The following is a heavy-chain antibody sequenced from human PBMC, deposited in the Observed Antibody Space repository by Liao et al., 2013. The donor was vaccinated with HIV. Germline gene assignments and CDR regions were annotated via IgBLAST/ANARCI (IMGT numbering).Heavy chain of an antibody. V-gene: IGHV4-4*07. CDR3: VRGPITTVTISYYYFDL. D-gene: IGHD4-17*01. CDR1: GDSISDDYF. Sequence: QVQLQESGPGLVKPSATLSLTCSVSGDSISDDYFWSWIRQPAGKGLEWIGRIHATGSTNSNPSLQSRVTMSIDASKSQFSLNLTSVTAADTAVYYCVRGPITTVTISYYYFDLWGRGTLLTVSS. J-gene: IGHJ2*01. CDR2: IHATGST.